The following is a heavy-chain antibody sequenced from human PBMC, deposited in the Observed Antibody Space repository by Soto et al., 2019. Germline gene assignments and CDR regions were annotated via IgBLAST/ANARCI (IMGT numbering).Heavy chain of an antibody. CDR2: IYYSGST. V-gene: IGHV4-39*01. D-gene: IGHD3-3*01. CDR1: GGSISSSSYY. Sequence: QLQLQESGPGLVKPSETLSLTCTVSGGSISSSSYYWGWIRQPPGKGLEWIGSIYYSGSTYYNPSLKSRVTISVDTSKNQFSLKLSSVTAADTAVYYCARPQRYDFWSGSYYFDYWGQGTLVTVSS. CDR3: ARPQRYDFWSGSYYFDY. J-gene: IGHJ4*02.